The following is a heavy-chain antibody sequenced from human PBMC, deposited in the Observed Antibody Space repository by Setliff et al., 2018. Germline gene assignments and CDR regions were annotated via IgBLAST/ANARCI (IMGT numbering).Heavy chain of an antibody. CDR1: GFNFRNYG. J-gene: IGHJ4*02. V-gene: IGHV3-23*01. CDR2: ISGDGGFI. CDR3: ARDRYGDYSHDY. D-gene: IGHD4-17*01. Sequence: GGSLRLSCAASGFNFRNYGMTWVRQAPGKGLEWVSIISGDGGFIDYADSVKGRFTISRDNSRSTMYLQMNRLRAEDTAVYYCARDRYGDYSHDYWGQGTLVTVSS.